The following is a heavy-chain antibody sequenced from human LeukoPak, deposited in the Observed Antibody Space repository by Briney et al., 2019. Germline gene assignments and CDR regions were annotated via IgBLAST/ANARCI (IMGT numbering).Heavy chain of an antibody. CDR1: GFTVSGDY. D-gene: IGHD5-18*01. J-gene: IGHJ5*02. Sequence: GSLRLSCAASGFTVSGDYMSWVRQPPGKGLEWIGSISYSGSTYFNLSLKSRVMISVDTSNNQFSLKLSSVTAADTAVYYCARQWILQRGTNRFDPWGQGTLVTVSS. CDR2: ISYSGST. V-gene: IGHV4-39*01. CDR3: ARQWILQRGTNRFDP.